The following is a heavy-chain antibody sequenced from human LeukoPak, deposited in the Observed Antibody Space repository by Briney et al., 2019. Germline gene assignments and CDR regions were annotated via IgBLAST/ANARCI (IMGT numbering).Heavy chain of an antibody. CDR3: AKDMGFGELWGYFDY. CDR2: ISWDGGST. D-gene: IGHD3-10*01. Sequence: GGSLRLSCAASGSTFDDYAMHWVRQAPGKGLEWVSLISWDGGSTYYADSVKGRFTISRDNSKNSLYLQMNSLRAEDTALYYCAKDMGFGELWGYFDYWGQGTLVTVSS. V-gene: IGHV3-43D*03. CDR1: GSTFDDYA. J-gene: IGHJ4*02.